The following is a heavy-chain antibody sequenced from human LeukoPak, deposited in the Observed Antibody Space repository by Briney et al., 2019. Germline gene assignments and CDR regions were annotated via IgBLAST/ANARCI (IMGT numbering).Heavy chain of an antibody. J-gene: IGHJ4*02. V-gene: IGHV1-24*01. D-gene: IGHD1-1*01. CDR2: FDPEDGET. CDR3: ATAPPVENWNYVDY. Sequence: ASVKVSCKVSGYTLTELSTHWVRQAPGKGLEWMGGFDPEDGETIYAQKFQGRVTVTEDTSTDTAYMELSSLRSEDTAVYYCATAPPVENWNYVDYWGQGTLVTVSS. CDR1: GYTLTELS.